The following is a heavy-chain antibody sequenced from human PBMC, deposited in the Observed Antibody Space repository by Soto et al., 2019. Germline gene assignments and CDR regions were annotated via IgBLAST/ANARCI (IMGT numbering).Heavy chain of an antibody. J-gene: IGHJ5*02. CDR2: IDQSGTT. V-gene: IGHV4-30-2*01. CDR1: GGSVNSGGYS. Sequence: PSETLSLTCAVSGGSVNSGGYSWSWIRQAPGKGLEWIGYIDQSGTTYSNPSLKSRVTLSVDKSKNQFSLNLSSVTAADTAVYYCARETRARFDHWGQGTPVTVSS. CDR3: ARETRARFDH.